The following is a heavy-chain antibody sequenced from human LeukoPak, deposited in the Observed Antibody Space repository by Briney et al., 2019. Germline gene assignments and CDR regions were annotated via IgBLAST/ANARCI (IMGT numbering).Heavy chain of an antibody. CDR1: GFTFSSYA. V-gene: IGHV3-23*01. CDR2: ISGSGGST. J-gene: IGHJ3*02. CDR3: AIQATTYYDFWSGYYNDAFDI. Sequence: GGSLRLSCAASGFTFSSYAMSWVRQAPGKGLEWVSAISGSGGSTYYADSVKGRFTISRDNAKNSLYLQMNSLRAEDTAVYYCAIQATTYYDFWSGYYNDAFDIWGQGTMVTVSS. D-gene: IGHD3-3*01.